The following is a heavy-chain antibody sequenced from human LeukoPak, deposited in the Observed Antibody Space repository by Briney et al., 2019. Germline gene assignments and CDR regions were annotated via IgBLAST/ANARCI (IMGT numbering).Heavy chain of an antibody. CDR2: INPSGGST. CDR3: ARDWARSYYYDSMIGNWFDP. D-gene: IGHD3-22*01. CDR1: GYTFTSYY. J-gene: IGHJ5*02. Sequence: ASVKVSCKASGYTFTSYYMHWVRQAPGQGLEWMGIINPSGGSTSYAQKFQGRVTMTRDTSTSTVYMELSSLRSEDTAVYYCARDWARSYYYDSMIGNWFDPWGQGTLVTVSS. V-gene: IGHV1-46*01.